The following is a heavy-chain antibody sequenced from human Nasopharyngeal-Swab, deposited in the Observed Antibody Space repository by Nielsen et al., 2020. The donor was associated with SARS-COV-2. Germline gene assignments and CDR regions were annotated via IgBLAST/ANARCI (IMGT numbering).Heavy chain of an antibody. CDR1: GYSFINFV. V-gene: IGHV1-3*01. CDR2: INGGNGNT. Sequence: ASVKVSCKASGYSFINFVIHWVRQAPGQRLEWMGWINGGNGNTKYSQKFQGRVTLNRDTSASTAYMELSSLRSEDTAVYYCARGPGVNPFGDRRPDFDYWVQGTLVHVSS. J-gene: IGHJ4*02. D-gene: IGHD3-16*01. CDR3: ARGPGVNPFGDRRPDFDY.